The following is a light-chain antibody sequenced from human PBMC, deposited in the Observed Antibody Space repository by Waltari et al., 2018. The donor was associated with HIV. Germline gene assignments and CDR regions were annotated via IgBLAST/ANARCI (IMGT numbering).Light chain of an antibody. CDR2: GGN. V-gene: IGKV1-39*01. CDR3: QQSFHSHHT. J-gene: IGKJ2*01. Sequence: DIQMTQSPSALSASVGERVVITCRASESISNYANWYQQKAGQAPKLLIYGGNKLQSGVPSRFSGSGSGTHFTLTINTLQPEDSATYFCQQSFHSHHTFGQGT. CDR1: ESISNY.